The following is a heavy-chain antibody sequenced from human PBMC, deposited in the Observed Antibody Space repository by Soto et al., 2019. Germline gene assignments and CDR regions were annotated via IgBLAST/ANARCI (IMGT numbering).Heavy chain of an antibody. CDR1: GYTFTGYY. J-gene: IGHJ3*02. D-gene: IGHD6-19*01. V-gene: IGHV1-2*02. CDR2: INPNSGGT. CDR3: ARELQWLDTAAFDI. Sequence: PPASVKVSCKASGYTFTGYYMHWVRQAPGQGLEWMGWINPNSGGTNYAQKFQGRVTMTRDTSISTAYMELSRLRSDDTAVYYCARELQWLDTAAFDIWGQGTMVTVSS.